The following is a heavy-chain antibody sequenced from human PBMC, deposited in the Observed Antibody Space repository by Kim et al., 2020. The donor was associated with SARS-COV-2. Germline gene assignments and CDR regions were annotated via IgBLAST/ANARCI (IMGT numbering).Heavy chain of an antibody. V-gene: IGHV4-59*01. J-gene: IGHJ6*03. D-gene: IGHD3-10*01. Sequence: LKSRVTISVDTSKNQFSLKLSSVTAADTAVYYCARKAGITMAPGYYYMDVWGKGTTVTVSS. CDR3: ARKAGITMAPGYYYMDV.